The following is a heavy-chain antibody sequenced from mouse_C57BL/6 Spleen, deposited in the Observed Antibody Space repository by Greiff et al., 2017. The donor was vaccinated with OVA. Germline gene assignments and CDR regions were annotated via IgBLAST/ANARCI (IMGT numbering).Heavy chain of an antibody. CDR2: TEPSDSYP. CDR1: GYTFTSYW. J-gene: IGHJ1*03. V-gene: IGHV1-50*01. D-gene: IGHD1-1*01. CDR3: ARPLITTVVATGGYFDV. Sequence: QVQLQQPGAELVKPGASVKLSCKASGYTFTSYWMQWVKQRPGQGLEWIGETEPSDSYPNYNQKFKGTATLPVDTSSSTAYMQLSSLTSEDSAVYYCARPLITTVVATGGYFDVWGTGTTVTVSS.